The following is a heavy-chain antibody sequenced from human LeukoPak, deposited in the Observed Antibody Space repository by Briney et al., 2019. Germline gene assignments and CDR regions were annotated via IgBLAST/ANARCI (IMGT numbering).Heavy chain of an antibody. CDR3: ARDRSQRAYSYGPDGE. Sequence: GGSLRLSCAASGFTFSSYAIHWVRQAPSKGLEWVAVISYDGSNKYYADSVKGRFTISRDNSKNTLYLQINSLRGEDTAVYYCARDRSQRAYSYGPDGEWGQGTLVTVSS. CDR1: GFTFSSYA. CDR2: ISYDGSNK. J-gene: IGHJ4*02. D-gene: IGHD5-18*01. V-gene: IGHV3-30*01.